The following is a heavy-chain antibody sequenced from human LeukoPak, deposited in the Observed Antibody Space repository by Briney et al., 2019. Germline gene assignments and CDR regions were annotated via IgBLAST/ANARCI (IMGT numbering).Heavy chain of an antibody. J-gene: IGHJ4*02. D-gene: IGHD4-17*01. Sequence: GVSLRLSCAASGFTFSSYSMNWVRQAPGKGLEWVSSISSSSSYIYYADSVKGRFTISRDSAKNSLYLQMNSLRAEDTAVYYCARDLGDYSFDYWGQGTLVTVSS. V-gene: IGHV3-21*01. CDR2: ISSSSSYI. CDR1: GFTFSSYS. CDR3: ARDLGDYSFDY.